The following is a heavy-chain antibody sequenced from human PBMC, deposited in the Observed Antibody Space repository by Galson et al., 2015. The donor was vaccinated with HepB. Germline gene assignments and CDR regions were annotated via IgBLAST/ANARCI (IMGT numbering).Heavy chain of an antibody. CDR2: IWYDGGNK. CDR3: AKDLSSTGWLRNYYYYGMDV. V-gene: IGHV3-33*06. J-gene: IGHJ6*02. Sequence: SLRLSCAASGFTFSSYGMHWVRQAPGKGLEWVAVIWYDGGNKYYADSVKGRFTISRDNSKNTLYLQMNSLRAEDTAVYYCAKDLSSTGWLRNYYYYGMDVWGQGTTVTVSS. CDR1: GFTFSSYG. D-gene: IGHD5-12*01.